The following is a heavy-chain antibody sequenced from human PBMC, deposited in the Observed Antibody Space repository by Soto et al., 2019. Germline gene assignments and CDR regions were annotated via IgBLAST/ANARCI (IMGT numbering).Heavy chain of an antibody. D-gene: IGHD3-9*01. CDR2: ITSSGGGT. CDR1: GFTFSAYV. V-gene: IGHV3-23*01. CDR3: ARAYYDILTGYYHDAFDI. Sequence: PGGSLRLSCAASGFTFSAYVMSWVRQAPGKXLEWVSSITSSGGGTYYADSVKGRFTISRDNAKNSLYLQMNSRRAEDTAVYYCARAYYDILTGYYHDAFDIWGQGTMVTVSS. J-gene: IGHJ3*02.